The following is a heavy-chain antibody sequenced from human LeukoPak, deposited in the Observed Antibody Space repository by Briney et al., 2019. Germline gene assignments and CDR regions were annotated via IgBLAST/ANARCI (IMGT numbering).Heavy chain of an antibody. CDR2: ISSSSSTI. J-gene: IGHJ4*02. Sequence: GGSLRLSCAASGFNFSNYSMNWVRQAPGEGLEWVSYISSSSSTIYYGDSVKGRFTISRDNAKNSLYLQMNSLRAEDTAVYYCAKAAQVAGRPNLGGHFDYWGQGTLVTVSS. D-gene: IGHD6-6*01. CDR1: GFNFSNYS. V-gene: IGHV3-48*01. CDR3: AKAAQVAGRPNLGGHFDY.